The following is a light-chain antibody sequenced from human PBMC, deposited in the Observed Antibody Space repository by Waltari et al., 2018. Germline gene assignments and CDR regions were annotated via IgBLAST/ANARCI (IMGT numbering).Light chain of an antibody. J-gene: IGLJ1*01. CDR2: EVS. CDR3: SSYAGNNLYV. CDR1: SSDVGYYNY. V-gene: IGLV2-8*01. Sequence: QSALTQPPSASGSPGQSVTISCTGTSSDVGYYNYVSWYQQHPVKAPKLMIFEVSKRVSGVPDRFSGSKSANTASLTVSGVQAEDEADYYCSSYAGNNLYVFGTGTTVTVL.